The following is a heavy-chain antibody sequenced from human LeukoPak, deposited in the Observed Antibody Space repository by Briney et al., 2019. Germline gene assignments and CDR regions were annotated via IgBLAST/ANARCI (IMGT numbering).Heavy chain of an antibody. V-gene: IGHV4-4*07. D-gene: IGHD3-10*01. CDR1: GGSFSTYY. J-gene: IGHJ4*02. Sequence: SETLSLTCTVSGGSFSTYYWSWIRQPAGKGLEWIGHIYTTGTTDYNPSLKSRVTMSIDTSKSQFSLKLNSVTAADTAIYYCARDAKYYYGSRTYFFFEYWGQGTPLSVSS. CDR2: IYTTGTT. CDR3: ARDAKYYYGSRTYFFFEY.